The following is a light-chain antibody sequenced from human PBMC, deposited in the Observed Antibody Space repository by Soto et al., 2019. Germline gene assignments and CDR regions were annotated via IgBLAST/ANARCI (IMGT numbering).Light chain of an antibody. CDR3: SSYAGSNNLV. J-gene: IGLJ2*01. Sequence: QSALAQPPSASGSPGQSVTITCTGTNSNVGTYNYVSWYQLHPGKAPKFMIYEVSKRPLGVPDRFSGSKSGNTASLTVSGLQAEDEADYYCSSYAGSNNLVFGGGTKLTVL. CDR2: EVS. V-gene: IGLV2-8*01. CDR1: NSNVGTYNY.